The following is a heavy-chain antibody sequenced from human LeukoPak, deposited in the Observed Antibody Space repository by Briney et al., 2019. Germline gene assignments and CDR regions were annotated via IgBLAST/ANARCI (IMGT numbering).Heavy chain of an antibody. Sequence: SETLSLTCTVSGGSISSYYWSWIRQPPGKGLEWIGYIYYSGSTNYNPSLKSRVTISVDTSKNQFSLKLSSVTAADTAVYYCASPSHTVTNDAFDIWGQGTMVTVSS. CDR3: ASPSHTVTNDAFDI. CDR2: IYYSGST. V-gene: IGHV4-59*01. CDR1: GGSISSYY. J-gene: IGHJ3*02. D-gene: IGHD4-17*01.